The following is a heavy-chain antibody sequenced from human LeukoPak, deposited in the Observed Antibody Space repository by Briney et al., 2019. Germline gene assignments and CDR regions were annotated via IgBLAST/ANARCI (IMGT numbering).Heavy chain of an antibody. V-gene: IGHV4-61*02. CDR1: GGSISSGSYY. CDR3: ARDGDSGSYYEEYYYMDV. Sequence: SETLSLTCTVSGGSISSGSYYGSWIRQPAGKGLEWIGRIYTSGSTNYNPSLKSRVTMSVDTSKNQFSLKLSSVTAADTAVYYCARDGDSGSYYEEYYYMDVWGKGTTVTVSS. J-gene: IGHJ6*03. D-gene: IGHD1-26*01. CDR2: IYTSGST.